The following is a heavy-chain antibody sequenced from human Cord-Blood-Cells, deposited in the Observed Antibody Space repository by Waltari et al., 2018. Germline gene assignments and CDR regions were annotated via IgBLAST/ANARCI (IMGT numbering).Heavy chain of an antibody. D-gene: IGHD3-22*01. Sequence: QVQLQQWGAGLLKPSATLSLTCAVDGGSFSGYYWSRIGHHPGKGLEWIGEINHSGSTNYNPSLKSRVTISVDTSKNQFSLKLSSVTAADTAVYYCARTLYDSSGYYSDAFDIWGQGTMVTVSS. CDR2: INHSGST. J-gene: IGHJ3*02. CDR1: GGSFSGYY. V-gene: IGHV4-34*01. CDR3: ARTLYDSSGYYSDAFDI.